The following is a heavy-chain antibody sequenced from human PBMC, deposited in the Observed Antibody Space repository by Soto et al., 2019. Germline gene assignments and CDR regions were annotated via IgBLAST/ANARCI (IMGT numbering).Heavy chain of an antibody. D-gene: IGHD6-13*01. CDR1: GYTFTSYG. V-gene: IGHV1-18*01. CDR3: ARVAAGTRGYYYYGMDV. J-gene: IGHJ6*02. Sequence: ASVKVSCKASGYTFTSYGISWVRQAPGQGLEWMGWISAYNGNTNYAQKLQGRVTMTTDTSTSTAYMELRSLRSDDTAVYYRARVAAGTRGYYYYGMDVWGQGTTVTVSS. CDR2: ISAYNGNT.